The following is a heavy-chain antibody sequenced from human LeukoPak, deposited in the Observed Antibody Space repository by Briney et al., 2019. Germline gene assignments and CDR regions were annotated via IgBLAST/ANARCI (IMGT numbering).Heavy chain of an antibody. Sequence: ASVKVSCKASGYIFSGYYMHWVRQAPGQGLEWMGWISAYNGNTNYAQKLQGRVTMTTDTSTSTAYMELRSLRSDDTAVYYCAREGWDYWGQGTLVTVSS. D-gene: IGHD5-24*01. CDR1: GYIFSGYY. CDR3: AREGWDY. CDR2: ISAYNGNT. J-gene: IGHJ4*02. V-gene: IGHV1-18*04.